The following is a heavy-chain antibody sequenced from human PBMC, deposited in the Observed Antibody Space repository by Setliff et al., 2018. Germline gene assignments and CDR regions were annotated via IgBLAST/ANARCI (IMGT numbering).Heavy chain of an antibody. D-gene: IGHD1-26*01. CDR3: ARVKVIVGATPRTYYMDV. CDR2: INPNSGNT. Sequence: GASVKVSCKASGYTFTGYYMHWVRQAPGQGLEWMGWINPNSGNTGYAQKFQGRVTITRNTSISTAYMELSSLRSEDTAVYYCARVKVIVGATPRTYYMDVWGKGTTVTVSS. CDR1: GYTFTGYY. J-gene: IGHJ6*03. V-gene: IGHV1-8*03.